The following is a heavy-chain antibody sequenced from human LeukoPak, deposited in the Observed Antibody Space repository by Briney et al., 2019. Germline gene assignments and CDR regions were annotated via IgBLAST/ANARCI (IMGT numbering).Heavy chain of an antibody. Sequence: QPGGSLRLSCAASGFTFSSYAMHWVRQAPGKGLEWVSAISGSGGSTYYADSVKGRFTISRDNSKNTVYLQMNSLRAEDTAVYYCAKDRSMTTVTPFDNWGQGTLVAVSS. CDR1: GFTFSSYA. J-gene: IGHJ4*02. CDR3: AKDRSMTTVTPFDN. CDR2: ISGSGGST. D-gene: IGHD4-17*01. V-gene: IGHV3-23*01.